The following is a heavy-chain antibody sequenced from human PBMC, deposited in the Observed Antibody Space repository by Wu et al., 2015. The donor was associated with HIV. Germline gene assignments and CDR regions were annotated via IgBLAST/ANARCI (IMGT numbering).Heavy chain of an antibody. CDR2: ISAYNGNT. CDR1: GYTFTSYG. Sequence: QVQLVQSGTEVKKPGASVKVSCKASGYTFTSYGISWVRQAPGQGLEWMGYISAYNGNTNYGQNFQGRVTMTTDTSTRTAYMELRSLRYDDTAVYYCARDADGIVGAQIGRYFDLWGPGTLVIVSS. J-gene: IGHJ2*01. CDR3: ARDADGIVGAQIGRYFDL. D-gene: IGHD1-26*01. V-gene: IGHV1-18*01.